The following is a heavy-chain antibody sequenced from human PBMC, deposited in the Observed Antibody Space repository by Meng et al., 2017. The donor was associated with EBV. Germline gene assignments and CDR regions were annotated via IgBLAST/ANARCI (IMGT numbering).Heavy chain of an antibody. D-gene: IGHD1/OR15-1a*01. J-gene: IGHJ4*02. Sequence: HEELVQSGAEVKKAGASLKVSCKASGYTFTSYYRHWVRQAPGQGLEWMGIIIPAGGNTNYAQKFRGRFTMTRDTSTSTVYMDLSILTSEDTAVYYCVRELAGGTFDYWGQGTLVTVSS. CDR1: GYTFTSYY. CDR3: VRELAGGTFDY. CDR2: IIPAGGNT. V-gene: IGHV1-46*01.